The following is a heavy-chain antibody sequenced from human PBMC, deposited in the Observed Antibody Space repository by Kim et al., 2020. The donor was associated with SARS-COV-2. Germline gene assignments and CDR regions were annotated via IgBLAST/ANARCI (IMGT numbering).Heavy chain of an antibody. V-gene: IGHV3-48*03. CDR3: ARGDFDWLLYQSYGMDV. D-gene: IGHD3-9*01. Sequence: GGSLRLSCAASGFTFSSYEMNWVRQAPGKGLEWVSYISSSGSTIYYADSVKARFTISRDNAKNSLYLQMNSLRAEDTAVYYCARGDFDWLLYQSYGMDVWGQGTTVTVSS. J-gene: IGHJ6*02. CDR1: GFTFSSYE. CDR2: ISSSGSTI.